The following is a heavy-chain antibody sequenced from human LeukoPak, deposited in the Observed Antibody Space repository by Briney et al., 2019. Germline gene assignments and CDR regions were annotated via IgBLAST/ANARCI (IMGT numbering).Heavy chain of an antibody. D-gene: IGHD3-9*01. CDR3: AEDWNRRARGALTGPFDY. J-gene: IGHJ4*02. CDR1: GFTFSSYG. V-gene: IGHV3-30*18. CDR2: ISYDGSNK. Sequence: GRSLRLSCAASGFTFSSYGMHWVRQAPGKGLEWVAVISYDGSNKYYADSVKGRFTISRDNSKNTLYLQMNSLRAEDTAVYYCAEDWNRRARGALTGPFDYWGQGTLVTVSS.